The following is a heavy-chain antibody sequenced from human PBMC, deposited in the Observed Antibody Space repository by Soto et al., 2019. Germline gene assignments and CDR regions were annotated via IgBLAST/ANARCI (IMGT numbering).Heavy chain of an antibody. D-gene: IGHD3-16*01. CDR3: APVVSNLGAYYTGQSAYDL. V-gene: IGHV1-69*06. Sequence: QVQLVQSGAVVKKPGSSVEVSCKASGGTFNGYGISWVRQAPGQGLEWMGGTVPVLDTSKYAPRFQGRVTITADKSSSTAYMELSNVRSEDTAIYFCAPVVSNLGAYYTGQSAYDLGGQGTLVIVSS. CDR1: GGTFNGYG. J-gene: IGHJ3*01. CDR2: TVPVLDTS.